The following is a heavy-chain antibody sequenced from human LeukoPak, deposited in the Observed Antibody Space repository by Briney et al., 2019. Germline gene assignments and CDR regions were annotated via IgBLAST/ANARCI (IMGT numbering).Heavy chain of an antibody. V-gene: IGHV4-34*01. CDR3: ATGGGIPGTTLWFAP. D-gene: IGHD1-7*01. CDR2: INHSGST. J-gene: IGHJ5*02. Sequence: SETLSLTCAVYGGSFSGYYWSWIRQPPGKGLEWIGEINHSGSTNYNPSLKSRVTISVDTSKNQFSLKLSSVTAADTAVYYCATGGGIPGTTLWFAPWGQGTLVTVS. CDR1: GGSFSGYY.